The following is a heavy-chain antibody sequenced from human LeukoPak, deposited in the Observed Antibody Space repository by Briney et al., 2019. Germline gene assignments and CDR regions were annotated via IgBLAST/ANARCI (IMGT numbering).Heavy chain of an antibody. V-gene: IGHV3-30*02. CDR2: IRYDGSNK. D-gene: IGHD3-10*01. CDR1: GFTFNSYA. J-gene: IGHJ4*02. CDR3: AKDYSVYYYGSGTLDY. Sequence: GVSLRLFCAASGFTFNSYAMQWARQAPGKGLGWVASIRYDGSNKYYADSVKGRFTTSRGNSRSTMLVQMNSLRAAEQAVYYCAKDYSVYYYGSGTLDYWGQGTLVTVSS.